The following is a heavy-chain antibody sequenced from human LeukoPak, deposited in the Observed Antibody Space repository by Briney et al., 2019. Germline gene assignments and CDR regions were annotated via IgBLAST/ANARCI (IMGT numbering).Heavy chain of an antibody. CDR1: GLTFDDFA. D-gene: IGHD2/OR15-2a*01. J-gene: IGHJ6*03. Sequence: GGSLRLSCEASGLTFDDFAMHWVRQAPGKGLEWVSGISWNSGSIGYADSVKGRFTISRDNAKNSLYLQMNSLRAEDTALYYCAKAYETYFPYYMDVWGKGTTVTISS. CDR2: ISWNSGSI. V-gene: IGHV3-9*01. CDR3: AKAYETYFPYYMDV.